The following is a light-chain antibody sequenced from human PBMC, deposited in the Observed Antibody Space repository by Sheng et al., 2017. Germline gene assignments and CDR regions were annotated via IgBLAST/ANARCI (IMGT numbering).Light chain of an antibody. CDR1: QSISS. CDR3: QQYNSWPYT. Sequence: ETVMTQSPATLSVSPGERAALSCRASQSISSLAWYQQKPGQAPRLLIYGASTRATGIPARFSGSGSGTEFILTINSLQSEDFAVYYCQQYNSWPYTFGQGTKLEIK. CDR2: GAS. V-gene: IGKV3-15*01. J-gene: IGKJ2*01.